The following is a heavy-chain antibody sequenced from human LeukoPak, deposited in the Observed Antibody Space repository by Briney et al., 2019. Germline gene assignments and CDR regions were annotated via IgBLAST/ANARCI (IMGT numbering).Heavy chain of an antibody. J-gene: IGHJ5*02. CDR2: IYHNGGA. CDR1: GHSISDGYY. Sequence: SETLSLTCAVSGHSISDGYYWGWIRLPPGKGLECIGIIYHNGGAFYSPSLKSRVTISVDTSQNQLSLSLTSVTAADTAMYYCAGASTWTSFAPWGQGTLVTVSS. V-gene: IGHV4-38-2*01. D-gene: IGHD5/OR15-5a*01. CDR3: AGASTWTSFAP.